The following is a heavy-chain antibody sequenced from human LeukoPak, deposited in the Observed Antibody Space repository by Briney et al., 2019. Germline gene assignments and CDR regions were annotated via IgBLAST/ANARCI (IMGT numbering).Heavy chain of an antibody. D-gene: IGHD3-16*01. CDR2: INHSGST. V-gene: IGHV4-34*01. Sequence: SETLSLTCAVYGGSFSGYYWSWIRQPPGKGLEWIGEINHSGSTIYNPSLKSRVTISVDTSKNQFSLKLSSVTAADTAVYYCARTNDYYGFDYWGQGTLVTVSS. CDR1: GGSFSGYY. CDR3: ARTNDYYGFDY. J-gene: IGHJ4*02.